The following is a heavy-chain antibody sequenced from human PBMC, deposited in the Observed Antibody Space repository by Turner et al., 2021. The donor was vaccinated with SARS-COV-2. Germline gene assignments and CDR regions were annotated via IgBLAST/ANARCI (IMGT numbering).Heavy chain of an antibody. V-gene: IGHV4-59*08. J-gene: IGHJ6*02. CDR1: GGSISSKS. Sequence: QVQLQDSGPGLVRPSETLSLTCTVPGGSISSKSWRWIRQSPGRGLEWIGYFYKIGSIDYNPTLRSRVTISVDTSKNQLSLNLISMTAADTAVYYCARHQGSTSGYDHGMNVWGQGTAVIVSS. CDR3: ARHQGSTSGYDHGMNV. CDR2: FYKIGSI. D-gene: IGHD1-1*01.